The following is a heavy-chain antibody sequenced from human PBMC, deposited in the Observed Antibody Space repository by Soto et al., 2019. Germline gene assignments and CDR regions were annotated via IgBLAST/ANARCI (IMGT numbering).Heavy chain of an antibody. V-gene: IGHV3-23*01. CDR3: AKDLRAGSGYDFDS. D-gene: IGHD5-12*01. J-gene: IGHJ4*02. CDR1: GFTFTSYS. CDR2: VNPGGYST. Sequence: EVQLLQSGGGLVQPGGSLRLSCAASGFTFTSYSMTWVRQTPGKGLEWVAAVNPGGYSTYYADSVKGRSTISRDNSNKTLYLQMNSLRAEDTAVYYCAKDLRAGSGYDFDSRDQGTLVTVSS.